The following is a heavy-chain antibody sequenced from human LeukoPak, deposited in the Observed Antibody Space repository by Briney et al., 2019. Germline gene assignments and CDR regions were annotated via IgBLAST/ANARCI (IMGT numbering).Heavy chain of an antibody. CDR2: INPNSGGT. V-gene: IGHV1-2*02. D-gene: IGHD6-13*01. CDR3: AREGAARVGSSWYLSNYYYYMDV. CDR1: GYTFIDYH. Sequence: GASVKVSCKASGYTFIDYHMHWVRQAPGQGLEWMGWINPNSGGTNYAQKFQGRVTMTRDTSISTAYMELSRLRSDDTAVYYCAREGAARVGSSWYLSNYYYYMDVRGKGTTVTVSS. J-gene: IGHJ6*03.